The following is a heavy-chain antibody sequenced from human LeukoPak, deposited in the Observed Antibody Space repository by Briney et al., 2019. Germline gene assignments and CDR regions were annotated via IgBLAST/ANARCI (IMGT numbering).Heavy chain of an antibody. CDR3: ERWGYDYVWWSYRFYYFDY. D-gene: IGHD3-16*02. CDR1: GGSISSYY. V-gene: IGHV4-59*08. CDR2: IYYSGST. J-gene: IGHJ4*02. Sequence: SETLSLTCTVSGGSISSYYWSWIRQPPGKGLEWIGYIYYSGSTNYNPSLKSRVTISVDTSKNQFSLKLSYVTAADTAVYYCERWGYDYVWWSYRFYYFDYWGQGTLVTVSS.